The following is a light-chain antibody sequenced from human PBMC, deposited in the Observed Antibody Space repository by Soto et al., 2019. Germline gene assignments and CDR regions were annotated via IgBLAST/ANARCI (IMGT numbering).Light chain of an antibody. J-gene: IGKJ3*01. CDR2: LGS. CDR3: MQALQTHT. CDR1: QSLLHSNGYNY. Sequence: DIVMTQSPLSLPVTPGEPASISCRSSQSLLHSNGYNYLDWYLQKPGQSPQLLIYLGSNRASGVPDRFSGSGSGTDFPLKISRVEAEDVGVYYCMQALQTHTFGPGTKVDIK. V-gene: IGKV2-28*01.